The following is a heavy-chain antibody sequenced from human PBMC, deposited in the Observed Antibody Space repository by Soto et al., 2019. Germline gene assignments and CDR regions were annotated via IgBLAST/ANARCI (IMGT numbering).Heavy chain of an antibody. D-gene: IGHD2-15*01. CDR1: GGSINNGDYY. J-gene: IGHJ4*02. V-gene: IGHV4-31*03. CDR3: ARHGGSGPTRDYFSY. Sequence: QVQLQESGPGLVKPSQTLSLICTVSGGSINNGDYYWTWIRQHPGKGLEWIGFLHDSGSTYYNSSLKSRATISVDTSKNHFSRQLTSVTAADTAMYYCARHGGSGPTRDYFSYWGQGILVTVSS. CDR2: LHDSGST.